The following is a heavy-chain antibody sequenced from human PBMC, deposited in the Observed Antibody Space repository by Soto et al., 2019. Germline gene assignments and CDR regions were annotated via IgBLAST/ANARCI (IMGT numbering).Heavy chain of an antibody. CDR2: ISGGLSYI. CDR3: ARGENIAAGVDY. D-gene: IGHD6-13*01. CDR1: GFIFSDSY. J-gene: IGHJ4*02. V-gene: IGHV3-11*06. Sequence: SLRLSCAASGFIFSDSYMIWIRQAPGKGLEWVSYISGGLSYINYADSVKGRFTISRDNAKNSLYLQMNSLRVEDTAIYYCARGENIAAGVDYWGQGPYVTVPS.